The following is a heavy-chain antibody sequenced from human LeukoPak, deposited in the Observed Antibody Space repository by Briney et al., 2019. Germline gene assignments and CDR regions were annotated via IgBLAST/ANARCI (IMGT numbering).Heavy chain of an antibody. CDR3: ARGEVRGVMYYYYYYMDV. CDR1: GGTFSSYA. CDR2: IIPIFGTA. J-gene: IGHJ6*03. D-gene: IGHD3-10*01. Sequence: SVKVSCKASGGTFSSYAISWVRQAPGQGLEWMGGIIPIFGTANYAQKFQGRVTITADESTSTAYMELSSLRSEDTAVYYCARGEVRGVMYYYYYYMDVWGKGTTVTVSS. V-gene: IGHV1-69*13.